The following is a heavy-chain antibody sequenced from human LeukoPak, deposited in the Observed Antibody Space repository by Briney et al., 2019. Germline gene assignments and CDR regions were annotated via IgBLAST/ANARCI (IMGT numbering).Heavy chain of an antibody. V-gene: IGHV4-59*08. D-gene: IGHD3-10*01. CDR3: ARRYYGSGSYYLDY. CDR2: IYYSGST. CDR1: GGSISSYY. J-gene: IGHJ4*02. Sequence: SETLSLTCTVSGGSISSYYWSWIRQPPGKGLEWIGYIYYSGSTNYNPSLKSRVTISVDTSKNQFSLKLSSVTAADTAVYYCARRYYGSGSYYLDYWGQGTLVTVSS.